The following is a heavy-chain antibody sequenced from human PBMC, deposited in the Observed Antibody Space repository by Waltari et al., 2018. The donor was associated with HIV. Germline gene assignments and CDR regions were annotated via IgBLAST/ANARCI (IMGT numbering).Heavy chain of an antibody. Sequence: QVQLVQSGAEVKKPGASVKVSCKASGYTFTSYAMHWVRQAPGQRLEWMGWINAGNGNTKYSQKFQGRVTITRDTSASTAYMELSSLRSEDTAVYYCARVGIAAAGPDYWGQGTLVTVSS. V-gene: IGHV1-3*01. J-gene: IGHJ4*02. D-gene: IGHD6-13*01. CDR3: ARVGIAAAGPDY. CDR2: INAGNGNT. CDR1: GYTFTSYA.